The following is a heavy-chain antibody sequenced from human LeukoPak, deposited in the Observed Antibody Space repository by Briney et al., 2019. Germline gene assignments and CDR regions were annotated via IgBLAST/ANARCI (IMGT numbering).Heavy chain of an antibody. J-gene: IGHJ5*02. CDR3: ARAANYGDYCRFDP. CDR2: IYYSGST. D-gene: IGHD4-17*01. V-gene: IGHV4-59*01. CDR1: GGSISSYY. Sequence: KPSETLSLTCTVSGGSISSYYWSWIRQPPGKGLEWIGCIYYSGSTNYNPSLKSRVTISVDTSKNQFSLKLSSVTAADTAVYYCARAANYGDYCRFDPWGQGTLVTVSS.